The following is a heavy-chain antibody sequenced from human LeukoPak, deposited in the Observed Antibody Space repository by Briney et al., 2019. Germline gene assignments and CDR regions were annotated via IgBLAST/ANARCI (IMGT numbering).Heavy chain of an antibody. V-gene: IGHV1-8*01. J-gene: IGHJ4*02. CDR3: ARGRGKAYCGGDCYPDC. CDR1: GYTFTSYD. D-gene: IGHD2-21*02. CDR2: MNPNSGNT. Sequence: ASVTVSCKASGYTFTSYDINWVRQAPGQGLEWMGWMNPNSGNTGYAQKFQGRVIMTRNTSMSTAYMELSSLRSEDTAVYYCARGRGKAYCGGDCYPDCWGQGTLVTVSS.